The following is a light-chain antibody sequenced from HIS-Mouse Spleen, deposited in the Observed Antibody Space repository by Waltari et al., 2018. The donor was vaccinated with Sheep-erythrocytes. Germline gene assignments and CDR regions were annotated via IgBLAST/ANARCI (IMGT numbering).Light chain of an antibody. J-gene: IGLJ1*01. Sequence: QSALTQPRSVSGSPGQSVTISCTGTSSDVGGYIYVSWYQQHPGKAPQLIVYDVSKRPSGVPDRFSGSKSGNTASLTISGLQAEDEADYYCCSYAGSYTFEVFGTGTKVTVL. CDR2: DVS. V-gene: IGLV2-11*01. CDR1: SSDVGGYIY. CDR3: CSYAGSYTFEV.